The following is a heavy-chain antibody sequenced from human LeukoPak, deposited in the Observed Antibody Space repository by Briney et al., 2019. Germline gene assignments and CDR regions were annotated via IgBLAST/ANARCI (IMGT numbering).Heavy chain of an antibody. J-gene: IGHJ4*02. V-gene: IGHV1-46*01. CDR1: GYTFTGYY. Sequence: ASVKVSCKASGYTFTGYYMHWVRQAPGQGLEWMGIINPSGGSTSYAQKFQGRVTMTRDMSTSTVYMELSSLRSEDTAVYYCARDRQDYYDSSGYYSVYFDYWGQGTLVTVSS. CDR2: INPSGGST. D-gene: IGHD3-22*01. CDR3: ARDRQDYYDSSGYYSVYFDY.